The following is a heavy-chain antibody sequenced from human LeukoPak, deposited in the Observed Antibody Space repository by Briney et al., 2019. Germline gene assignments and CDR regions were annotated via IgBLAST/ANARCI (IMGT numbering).Heavy chain of an antibody. CDR1: GYTFTGYY. CDR3: ARDGRTIVGVVIQGHSNCWFDP. J-gene: IGHJ5*02. CDR2: INPNSGGT. V-gene: IGHV1-2*02. D-gene: IGHD3-3*01. Sequence: GASVKVSCKASGYTFTGYYMHWVRQAPGQGLEWMGWINPNSGGTNYAQKFQGRVTMTRDTSISTAYMELSRLRSDDTAVYYCARDGRTIVGVVIQGHSNCWFDPWGQGTLVTVSS.